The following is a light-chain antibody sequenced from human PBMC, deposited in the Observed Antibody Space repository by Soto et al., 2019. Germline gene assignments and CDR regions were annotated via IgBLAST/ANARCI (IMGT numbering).Light chain of an antibody. CDR1: QSVSTN. Sequence: EIVMTQSPATLSVSPGERATLSCRASQSVSTNLAWYQQKPGQAPRLLMYGASTRATAIPARFSGSGSGTEFTLTISSLQPEDFALYYCQQYHNRPPYTFGQGTTLEIK. V-gene: IGKV3-15*01. CDR3: QQYHNRPPYT. J-gene: IGKJ2*01. CDR2: GAS.